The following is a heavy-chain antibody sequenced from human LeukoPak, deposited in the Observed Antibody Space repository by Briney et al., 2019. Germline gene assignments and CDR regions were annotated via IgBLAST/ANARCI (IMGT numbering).Heavy chain of an antibody. CDR2: ISAYNGNT. CDR1: GYTFTSYG. CDR3: ARLPPTHGYSGYGGIDY. J-gene: IGHJ4*02. V-gene: IGHV1-18*01. Sequence: GASVKVSCKASGYTFTSYGISWVRQAPGQGLEWMGWISAYNGNTNYAQKLQGRVTMTTDTSTSTAYMELRSLRSDDTAVYYCARLPPTHGYSGYGGIDYWGQGTLVTVSS. D-gene: IGHD5-12*01.